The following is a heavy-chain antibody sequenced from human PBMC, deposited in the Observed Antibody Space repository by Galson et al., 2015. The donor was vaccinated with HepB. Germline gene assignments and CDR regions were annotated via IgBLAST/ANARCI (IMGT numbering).Heavy chain of an antibody. V-gene: IGHV1-69*02. CDR3: ARSIQLWSNDAFDI. Sequence: SVKVSCKASGGTFSSYTISWVRQAPGQGLEWMGRIIPILGIANYAQKFQGRVTITADKSTSTAYMELSSLRSEDTAVYYCARSIQLWSNDAFDIWGQGTMVTVSS. CDR2: IIPILGIA. J-gene: IGHJ3*02. D-gene: IGHD5-18*01. CDR1: GGTFSSYT.